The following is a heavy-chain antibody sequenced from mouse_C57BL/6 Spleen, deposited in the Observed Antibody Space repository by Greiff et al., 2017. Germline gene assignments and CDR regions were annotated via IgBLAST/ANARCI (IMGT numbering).Heavy chain of an antibody. V-gene: IGHV5-16*01. D-gene: IGHD1-1*01. CDR3: ARDGVYYYGSSSWYFDV. CDR1: GFTFSDYY. Sequence: EVKLVESEGGLVQPGSSMKLSCTASGFTFSDYYMAWVRQVPEKGLEWVANINYDGSSTYYLDSLKSRFIISRDNAKNILYLQMSSLKSEDIATYYCARDGVYYYGSSSWYFDVWGTGTTVTVSS. J-gene: IGHJ1*03. CDR2: INYDGSST.